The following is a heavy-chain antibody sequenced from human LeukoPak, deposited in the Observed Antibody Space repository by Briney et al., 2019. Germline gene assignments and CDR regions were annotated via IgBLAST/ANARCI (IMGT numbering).Heavy chain of an antibody. V-gene: IGHV3-9*01. D-gene: IGHD3-3*01. CDR2: ISWNSGSI. CDR1: GFTFDDYA. J-gene: IGHJ5*02. Sequence: GGSLRLSCAASGFTFDDYAMHWVRQAPGKGLEWVSGISWNSGSIGYADSVKGRFTISRDNAKNSLYLQMNSLRAEDTALYYCAKATGYLRDTIFGVDHKGAWFDPWGQGTLVTVSS. CDR3: AKATGYLRDTIFGVDHKGAWFDP.